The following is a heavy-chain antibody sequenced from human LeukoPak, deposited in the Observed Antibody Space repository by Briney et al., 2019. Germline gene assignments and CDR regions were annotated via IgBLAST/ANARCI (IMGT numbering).Heavy chain of an antibody. D-gene: IGHD3-10*01. Sequence: GASVKVSCKASGYTFTSYGISWVRQAPGQGLEWMGWISAYNGNTNYAQKLQGRVTMTTDTSTSTAYMELRSLRSDDTAVYYCARDNFAYYYGSGSYQFDYWGQGTLVTVSS. CDR3: ARDNFAYYYGSGSYQFDY. V-gene: IGHV1-18*01. J-gene: IGHJ4*02. CDR2: ISAYNGNT. CDR1: GYTFTSYG.